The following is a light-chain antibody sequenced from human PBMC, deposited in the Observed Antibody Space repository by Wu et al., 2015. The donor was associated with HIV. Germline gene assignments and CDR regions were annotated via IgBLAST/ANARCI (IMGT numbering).Light chain of an antibody. CDR2: DAS. V-gene: IGKV3-15*01. CDR1: QSISSN. Sequence: EIVMTQSPATLSVSPGERVTLSCRASQSISSNLAWYQQKPGQAPSLLIYDASTRATGIPARFSDSGSGTEFTLTISSLQSEDFAVYYCQQYNNWLTFGGGTKVEIK. CDR3: QQYNNWLT. J-gene: IGKJ4*01.